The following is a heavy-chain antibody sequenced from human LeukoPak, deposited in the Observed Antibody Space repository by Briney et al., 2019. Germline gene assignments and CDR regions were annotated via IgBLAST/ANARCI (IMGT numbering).Heavy chain of an antibody. Sequence: GGSLRLSCAASGFTFSSYVMSWVRQAPGKGLEWVSAISGSGGSTYYADSVKGRFTISRDNSKNTLYLQMNSLRAEDTAVYYCAKDGFDIVVVPAAMWEEGYFDYWGQGTLVTVSS. V-gene: IGHV3-23*01. J-gene: IGHJ4*02. CDR3: AKDGFDIVVVPAAMWEEGYFDY. CDR1: GFTFSSYV. D-gene: IGHD2-2*01. CDR2: ISGSGGST.